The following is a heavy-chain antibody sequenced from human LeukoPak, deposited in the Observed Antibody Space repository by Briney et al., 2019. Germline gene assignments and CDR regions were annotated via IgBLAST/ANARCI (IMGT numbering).Heavy chain of an antibody. J-gene: IGHJ4*02. CDR2: ISSSGSTI. V-gene: IGHV3-11*04. CDR3: AKDRGGSSWSEFDY. CDR1: GFTFSDYY. D-gene: IGHD6-13*01. Sequence: GGSLRLSCAASGFTFSDYYMSWIRQAPGKGLEWVSYISSSGSTIYYADSVKGRFTISRDNSKNTLYLQMNSLRAEDTAVYYCAKDRGGSSWSEFDYWGQETLVTVSS.